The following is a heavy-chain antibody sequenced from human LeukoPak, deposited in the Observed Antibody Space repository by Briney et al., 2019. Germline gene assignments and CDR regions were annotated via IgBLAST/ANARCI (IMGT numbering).Heavy chain of an antibody. CDR1: GGSFSGYY. CDR3: AKDYRGYYRYFDY. D-gene: IGHD3-22*01. J-gene: IGHJ4*02. V-gene: IGHV4-34*01. CDR2: INHSGST. Sequence: SETLSLTCAVYGGSFSGYYWSWIRQPPGKGLEWIGEINHSGSTNYNPSLKSRVTISVDTSKNQFSLKLSSVTAEDTAVYYCAKDYRGYYRYFDYWGQGTLVTVSS.